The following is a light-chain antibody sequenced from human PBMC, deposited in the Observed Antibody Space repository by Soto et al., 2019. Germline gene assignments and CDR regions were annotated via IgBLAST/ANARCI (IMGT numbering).Light chain of an antibody. V-gene: IGKV3-15*01. Sequence: EIEMTQSPSTLSVSLGERGTISCRASQSISSDVAWYQQKPGQAPRLLIYGASTTATGIPARFSGSGSGAEFTLTISSLQSEDFAAYYCQQYNKWPRTFGQGTKVDIK. CDR2: GAS. CDR1: QSISSD. CDR3: QQYNKWPRT. J-gene: IGKJ2*01.